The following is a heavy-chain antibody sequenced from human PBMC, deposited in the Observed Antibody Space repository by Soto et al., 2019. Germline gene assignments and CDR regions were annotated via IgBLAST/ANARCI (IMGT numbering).Heavy chain of an antibody. CDR1: GGSISSRDSY. CDR2: VFYSGSA. V-gene: IGHV4-30-4*01. D-gene: IGHD5-12*01. J-gene: IGHJ5*02. CDR3: ARDRAGYKAYDA. Sequence: QVQLQESGPGLVKPSQTLSLICTVSGGSISSRDSYWSWIRQSPGKGLEWIGYVFYSGSAYYNPSLKSRVTISVDTSKNQFSLNRKSVTGADTAMYFCARDRAGYKAYDAWGQGTLVTVAS.